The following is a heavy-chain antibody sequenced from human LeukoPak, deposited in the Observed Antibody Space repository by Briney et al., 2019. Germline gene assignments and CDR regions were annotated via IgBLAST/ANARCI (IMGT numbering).Heavy chain of an antibody. J-gene: IGHJ5*02. V-gene: IGHV3-23*01. CDR1: GFTFSSYS. Sequence: AGGSLRLSCAASGFTFSSYSMNWVRQAPGKGLEWVSTISGSGGSTYYADSVKGRFTISRDNSKNTVYLQMNSLRAEDTAVYYCAKADPAYGSWGQGTLVTVSS. D-gene: IGHD3-10*01. CDR2: ISGSGGST. CDR3: AKADPAYGS.